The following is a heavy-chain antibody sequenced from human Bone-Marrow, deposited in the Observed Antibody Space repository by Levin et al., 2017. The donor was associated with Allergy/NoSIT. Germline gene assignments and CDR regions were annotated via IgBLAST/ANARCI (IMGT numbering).Heavy chain of an antibody. CDR1: GFTFSSYS. D-gene: IGHD6-13*01. CDR2: ISSSSSYI. Sequence: ETLSLTCAASGFTFSSYSMNWVRQAPGKGLEWVSSISSSSSYIYYADSVKGRFTISRDNAKNSLYLQMNSLRAEDTAVYYCARDIAAAVDYWGQGTLVTVSS. V-gene: IGHV3-21*01. J-gene: IGHJ4*02. CDR3: ARDIAAAVDY.